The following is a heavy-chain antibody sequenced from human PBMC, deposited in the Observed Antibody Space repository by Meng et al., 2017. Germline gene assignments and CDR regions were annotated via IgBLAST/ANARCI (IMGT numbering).Heavy chain of an antibody. V-gene: IGHV3-49*04. Sequence: GESLKISCTASGFTFGDYAMSWVRQAPGKGLEWVGFIRSKAYGGTTEYAASVKGRFTISRDDSKSIAYLQMNSLKTEDTAVYYCARYLRRITIFGVVTPYYYYGMDVWGQGTTVTVSS. CDR1: GFTFGDYA. CDR2: IRSKAYGGTT. CDR3: ARYLRRITIFGVVTPYYYYGMDV. J-gene: IGHJ6*02. D-gene: IGHD3-3*01.